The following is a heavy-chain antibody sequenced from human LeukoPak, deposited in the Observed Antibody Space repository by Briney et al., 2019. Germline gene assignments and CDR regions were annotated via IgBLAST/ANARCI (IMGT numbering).Heavy chain of an antibody. CDR1: GGTFSSYT. CDR3: ARESDYCSGGSCYLGAFDI. D-gene: IGHD2-15*01. V-gene: IGHV1-69*08. Sequence: ASVKVSCKASGGTFSSYTISWVRQAPGQGLEWMGRIIPILGTANYAQKFQGRVTITADKSTSTAYMELSSLRSEDTAVYYCARESDYCSGGSCYLGAFDIWGQGTMVTVSS. CDR2: IIPILGTA. J-gene: IGHJ3*02.